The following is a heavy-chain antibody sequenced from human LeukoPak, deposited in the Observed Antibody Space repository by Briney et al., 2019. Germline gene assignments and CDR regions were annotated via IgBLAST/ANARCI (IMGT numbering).Heavy chain of an antibody. Sequence: PSETLSLTCAVYGESLSGYYWTWIRQPPGKGLEWIGEIDHIGRSKYNPSLKSRVALSVDRSKNQFSLKLSSVTAADTAVYFCARPRPCSSTFRSGYMDVWGRGTTVIVSS. CDR1: GESLSGYY. D-gene: IGHD6-13*01. CDR2: IDHIGRS. CDR3: ARPRPCSSTFRSGYMDV. V-gene: IGHV4-34*01. J-gene: IGHJ6*04.